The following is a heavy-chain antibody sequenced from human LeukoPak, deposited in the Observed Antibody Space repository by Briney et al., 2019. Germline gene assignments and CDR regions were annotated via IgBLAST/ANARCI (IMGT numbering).Heavy chain of an antibody. Sequence: GASVKVSCKASGYTFTSYGISWVRQAPGQGLEWMGWISAYNGNTNYAQKLQGRVTMTRDTSTSTAYMELRSLRSDDTAVYYCARDYYGSGSYYPFDYWGQGTLVTVSS. J-gene: IGHJ4*02. D-gene: IGHD3-10*01. CDR1: GYTFTSYG. CDR2: ISAYNGNT. CDR3: ARDYYGSGSYYPFDY. V-gene: IGHV1-18*01.